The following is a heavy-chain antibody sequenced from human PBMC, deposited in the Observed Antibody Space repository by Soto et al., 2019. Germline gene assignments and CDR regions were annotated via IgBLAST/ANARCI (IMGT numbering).Heavy chain of an antibody. V-gene: IGHV3-33*01. CDR3: ARDFDPAYYGSGKGAFDI. CDR2: IWYDGSNK. CDR1: GFTFSSYG. J-gene: IGHJ3*02. D-gene: IGHD3-10*01. Sequence: QVQLVESGGGVVQPGRSLRLSCAASGFTFSSYGMHWVRQAPGKGLEWVAVIWYDGSNKYYADSVKGRFTISRDNSKNTLYLQMNSLRDEDTAVYYCARDFDPAYYGSGKGAFDIWGQGTMVTVSS.